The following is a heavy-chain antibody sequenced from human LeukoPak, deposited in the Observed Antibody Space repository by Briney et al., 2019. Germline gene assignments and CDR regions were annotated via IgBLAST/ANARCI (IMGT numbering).Heavy chain of an antibody. CDR2: INPNSGGT. V-gene: IGHV1-2*02. D-gene: IGHD3-22*01. CDR1: GYTFTGYY. CDR3: ARDSLSYYDSSGYSDY. J-gene: IGHJ4*02. Sequence: WASVNVSCKASGYTFTGYYIHEVRQAPGQGREWMGWINPNSGGTNYAQKFQGRVTMTRDTSISTAYMELRSLRSDDTAVYYCARDSLSYYDSSGYSDYWGQGTLVTVSS.